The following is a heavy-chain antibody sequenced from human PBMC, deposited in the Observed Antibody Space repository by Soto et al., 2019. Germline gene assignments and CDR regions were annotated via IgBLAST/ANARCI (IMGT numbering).Heavy chain of an antibody. V-gene: IGHV3-21*01. Sequence: PGGSLRLSCAASGFTFHTYTMSWVRQAPGKGLEWVSSISSSSAYIYYADSVKGRFTISRDNAKDSLFLQMNGLRAEDTAVYYCARDRKLGPGPNYYYYGMDVWGQGTTVTVSS. CDR3: ARDRKLGPGPNYYYYGMDV. CDR1: GFTFHTYT. CDR2: ISSSSAYI. J-gene: IGHJ6*02.